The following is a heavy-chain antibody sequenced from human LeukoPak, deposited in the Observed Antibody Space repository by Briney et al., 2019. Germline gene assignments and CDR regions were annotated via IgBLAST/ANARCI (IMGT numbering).Heavy chain of an antibody. J-gene: IGHJ4*02. CDR2: ISSSSRYI. CDR3: ARGGSDILSQHDY. D-gene: IGHD3-9*01. CDR1: GFTFSSYS. Sequence: GGSLRLSCAASGFTFSSYSMNWVRQAPGKGLEWVSSISSSSRYIYYADSVKGRFTISRDNAKNSLYLQMNSLRAEDTAVYYCARGGSDILSQHDYWGQGTLVTVSS. V-gene: IGHV3-21*01.